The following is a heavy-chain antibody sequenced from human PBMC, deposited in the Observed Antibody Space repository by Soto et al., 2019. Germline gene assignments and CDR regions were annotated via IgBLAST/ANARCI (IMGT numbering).Heavy chain of an antibody. CDR1: GFSFSSYA. CDR2: ISGSGGNT. D-gene: IGHD4-17*01. V-gene: IGHV3-23*01. CDR3: AKGDYGNYYYSMDV. J-gene: IGHJ6*03. Sequence: HPGGSLRLSCAASGFSFSSYAMSWVRQAPGKGLEWVSAISGSGGNTYYADSVKGRFTISRDNSKNTLYLQMNSLRAEDTAVYFCAKGDYGNYYYSMDVWGKGTTVTVSS.